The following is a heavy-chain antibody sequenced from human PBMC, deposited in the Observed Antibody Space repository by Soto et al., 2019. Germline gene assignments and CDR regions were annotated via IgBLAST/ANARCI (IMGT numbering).Heavy chain of an antibody. Sequence: GGSLRLSCAASGFTFSSYGMHWVRQAPGKGLEWVAVIWYDGSNKYYADSVKGRFTISRDNSKNTLYLQMNSLRAEDTAVYYCARDQRLGTTGTTGEGYYYYGMDVWGQGTTVTVSS. J-gene: IGHJ6*02. CDR3: ARDQRLGTTGTTGEGYYYYGMDV. CDR2: IWYDGSNK. V-gene: IGHV3-33*01. CDR1: GFTFSSYG. D-gene: IGHD1-1*01.